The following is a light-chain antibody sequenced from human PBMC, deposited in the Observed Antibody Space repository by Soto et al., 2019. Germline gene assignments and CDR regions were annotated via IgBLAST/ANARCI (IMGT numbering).Light chain of an antibody. CDR1: QSISSW. J-gene: IGKJ1*01. CDR2: DAS. V-gene: IGKV1-5*01. CDR3: QQYSSYSAWT. Sequence: DIQMTQSPSTLSASLGDRVTITCRASQSISSWLAWYQHKPGKAPKLLIYDASTLQSGVPPRFSGSGSGTEFTLTIRSLQPDDIATYYCQQYSSYSAWTFGEGTKVDIK.